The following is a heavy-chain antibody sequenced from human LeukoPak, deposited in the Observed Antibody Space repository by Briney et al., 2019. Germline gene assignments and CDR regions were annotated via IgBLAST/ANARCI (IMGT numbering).Heavy chain of an antibody. CDR1: GGSLSSYY. CDR3: ARGRYSSGWMDFDY. D-gene: IGHD6-19*01. J-gene: IGHJ4*02. Sequence: SETLSLTCTVSGGSLSSYYWSWIRQPPGKGLEWIGYIYYSGSTNYNPSLKSQVTISVDTSKNQFSLKLSSVTAADTAVYYCARGRYSSGWMDFDYWGQGTLVTVSS. CDR2: IYYSGST. V-gene: IGHV4-59*01.